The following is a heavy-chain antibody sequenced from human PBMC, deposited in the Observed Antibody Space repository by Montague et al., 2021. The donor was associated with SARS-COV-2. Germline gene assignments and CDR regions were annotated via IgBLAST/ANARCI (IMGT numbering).Heavy chain of an antibody. V-gene: IGHV4-59*01. CDR1: GGSISDYY. CDR2: IYYSGST. Sequence: SETLSLTCTVSGGSISDYYWRWIRQPPGRGLEWIGYIYYSGSTDYSPSLKSRVTISLDTSKNQFSLKVTSVTAADTAVYYCASGGGYYNYGLDVWGPGTTVTVSS. CDR3: ASGGGYYNYGLDV. J-gene: IGHJ6*02. D-gene: IGHD3-22*01.